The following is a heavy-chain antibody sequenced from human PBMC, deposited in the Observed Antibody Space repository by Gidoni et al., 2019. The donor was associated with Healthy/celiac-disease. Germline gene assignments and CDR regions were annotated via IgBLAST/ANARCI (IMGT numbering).Heavy chain of an antibody. J-gene: IGHJ4*02. Sequence: EVQLVETGGGLIQPGGSLRLSCAASGFTVSSNYMSWVRQAPGKGLEWVSVIYSGGSTYYADSVKGRFTISRDNSKNTLYLQMNSLRAEDTAVYYCARAPGYSSGWYDYWGQGTLVTVSS. CDR2: IYSGGST. V-gene: IGHV3-53*02. CDR3: ARAPGYSSGWYDY. CDR1: GFTVSSNY. D-gene: IGHD6-19*01.